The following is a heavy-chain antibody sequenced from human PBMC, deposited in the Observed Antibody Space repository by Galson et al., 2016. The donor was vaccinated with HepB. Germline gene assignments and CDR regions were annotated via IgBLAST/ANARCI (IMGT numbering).Heavy chain of an antibody. CDR1: GFRFENYA. D-gene: IGHD6-6*01. J-gene: IGHJ2*01. V-gene: IGHV3-9*01. Sequence: SLRLSCAASGFRFENYAMHWVRQAPGKGLEWDSGISWNSGTIVYADSVEGRFTISRDNAKNSLYLQMNSLRAEDTALYYCAKTGGIAARPGNWYFDLWGRGTPVTVSS. CDR2: ISWNSGTI. CDR3: AKTGGIAARPGNWYFDL.